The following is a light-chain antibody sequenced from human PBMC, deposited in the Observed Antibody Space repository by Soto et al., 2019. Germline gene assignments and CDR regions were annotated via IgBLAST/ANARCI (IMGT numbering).Light chain of an antibody. V-gene: IGLV1-44*01. J-gene: IGLJ2*01. Sequence: QSVLTQPPSASGTPGQRVAISCSGTRSNIGSHPVNCFQQLHGSAPKLLIYGGDKRPSGVPYRFSGCKSGTTASLAISWVHSEDEDDYYCAAWDDSLFGPVFGGGTKLTVL. CDR2: GGD. CDR1: RSNIGSHP. CDR3: AAWDDSLFGPV.